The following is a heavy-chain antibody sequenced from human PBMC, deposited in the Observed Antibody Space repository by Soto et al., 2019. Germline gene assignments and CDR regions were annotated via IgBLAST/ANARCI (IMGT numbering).Heavy chain of an antibody. J-gene: IGHJ6*02. D-gene: IGHD2-2*01. Sequence: QVQLVQSGAEVKKPGASVKVSCKASGYTFTSYGISWVRQAPGQGLEWMGWIIAYNGNTNYAQKLQGRVTMTTDTPKSTVYMELRSLRSDDTAVYYCAREEAVPAANYFYGMDVWGQGTTVTVSS. CDR3: AREEAVPAANYFYGMDV. CDR1: GYTFTSYG. CDR2: IIAYNGNT. V-gene: IGHV1-18*01.